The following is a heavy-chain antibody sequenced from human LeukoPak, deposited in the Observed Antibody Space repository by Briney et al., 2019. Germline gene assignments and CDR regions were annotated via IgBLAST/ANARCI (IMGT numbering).Heavy chain of an antibody. CDR3: AREYCSGGSCSGYFQH. J-gene: IGHJ1*01. CDR2: IYSGGSI. Sequence: GGSLRLSCAASGFAFSNYYMHWVRQAPGKGLEWVSLIYSGGSIYYADSVKGRFTISRDNSKNTLYLQMNSLRAEDTAVYYCAREYCSGGSCSGYFQHWGQGTLVTVSS. V-gene: IGHV3-66*01. D-gene: IGHD2-15*01. CDR1: GFAFSNYY.